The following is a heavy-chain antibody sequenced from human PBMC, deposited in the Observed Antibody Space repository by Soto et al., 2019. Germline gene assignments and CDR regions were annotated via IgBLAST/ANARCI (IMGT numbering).Heavy chain of an antibody. CDR2: IYSGGRN. V-gene: IGHV4-4*07. CDR1: GGSVSSFY. CDR3: ARGSSRWDY. Sequence: SETLSVTCTVSGGSVSSFYWGWIRQPAGKGLEWIGRIYSGGRNNYNPSLKSRVTMSVDTSKNQFSLRLSSVTAADTAMYYCARGSSRWDYWGQGTLVTVSS. J-gene: IGHJ4*02. D-gene: IGHD6-13*01.